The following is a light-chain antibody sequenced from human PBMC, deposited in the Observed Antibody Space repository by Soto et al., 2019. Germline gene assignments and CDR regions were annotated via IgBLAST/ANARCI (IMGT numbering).Light chain of an antibody. CDR3: QERTGWPPWT. Sequence: IVMTQSPATLSLSPVGRAPLSGRARQSVSRSLAWYQQKPGQAPRLLIYDASKRASGFPARFSGSGSGTDFTLTTSSLEPEDFAVYYCQERTGWPPWTFGQGTKVDIK. CDR1: QSVSRS. V-gene: IGKV3-11*01. J-gene: IGKJ1*01. CDR2: DAS.